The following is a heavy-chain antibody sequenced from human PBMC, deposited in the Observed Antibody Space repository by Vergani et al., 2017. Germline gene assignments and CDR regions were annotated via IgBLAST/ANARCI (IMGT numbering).Heavy chain of an antibody. D-gene: IGHD1-26*01. V-gene: IGHV4-61*02. Sequence: QVQLQESGPGLVKPSQTLSLTCPVSGGSISSGYYYWSWIRQPAGKGLEYIGSIYTTGSTNYSPSLKSRVTMSVDTSKNQFSLQLSSVTAADTAVYYCARELGGTFDYWGQGTLVTVSS. CDR2: IYTTGST. J-gene: IGHJ4*02. CDR1: GGSISSGYYY. CDR3: ARELGGTFDY.